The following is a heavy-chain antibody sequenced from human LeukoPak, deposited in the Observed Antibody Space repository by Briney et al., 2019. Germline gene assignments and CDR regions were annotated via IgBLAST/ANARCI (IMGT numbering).Heavy chain of an antibody. CDR2: ISSSSSTI. D-gene: IGHD1-7*01. J-gene: IGHJ5*02. CDR1: GFTFSSYG. CDR3: AREGMGTTFSAWFEP. Sequence: GGSLRLSCAASGFTFSSYGMTWVRQAPGKGLEWVSYISSSSSTIYYADSVKGRFSISRDNAKNTMFLQFNTLRPEDTAVYYCAREGMGTTFSAWFEPWGQGTLVTVSS. V-gene: IGHV3-48*01.